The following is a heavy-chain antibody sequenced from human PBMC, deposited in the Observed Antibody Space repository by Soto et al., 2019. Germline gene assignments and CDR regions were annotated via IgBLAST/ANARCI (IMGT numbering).Heavy chain of an antibody. CDR2: ISGSGGST. CDR3: AKGLGIAAAGGDAFDI. V-gene: IGHV3-23*01. J-gene: IGHJ3*02. Sequence: GGSLRLSCAASGFTFSSYAMSWVRQAPGKGLEWVSAISGSGGSTYYADSVKGRFTISRDNSKNTLYLQMNSLRAEDTAVYYRAKGLGIAAAGGDAFDIWGQGTIVTVSS. CDR1: GFTFSSYA. D-gene: IGHD6-13*01.